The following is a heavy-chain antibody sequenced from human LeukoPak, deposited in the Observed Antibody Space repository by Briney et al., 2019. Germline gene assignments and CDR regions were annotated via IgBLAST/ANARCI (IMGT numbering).Heavy chain of an antibody. CDR2: IYADGSS. V-gene: IGHV4-61*02. J-gene: IGHJ4*02. CDR1: GGSIGSENSY. CDR3: SGGYYKRT. D-gene: IGHD2-15*01. Sequence: PSQTLSLTCTVSGGSIGSENSYWNWLRQPAGKGLEWFGRIYADGSSTYNPSLKSRVTILVSASKNQDPLSLPPITAADTAVYYRSGGYYKRTWGQGILVTVSS.